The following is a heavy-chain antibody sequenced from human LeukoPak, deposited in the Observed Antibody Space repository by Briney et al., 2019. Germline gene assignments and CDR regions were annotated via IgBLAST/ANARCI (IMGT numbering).Heavy chain of an antibody. CDR1: GVSFSAYS. J-gene: IGHJ6*03. D-gene: IGHD3-10*01. CDR3: ARTKYYGSGSNDRGRYFYYMDV. Sequence: SETLSLTCAVYGVSFSAYSWSWIRQPPGKGLEWIGEINHSGSTNYNPSLKSRVTISVDTSENQFSLKLSSVTAADTAFYACARTKYYGSGSNDRGRYFYYMDVWGKGTTVTVSS. CDR2: INHSGST. V-gene: IGHV4-34*01.